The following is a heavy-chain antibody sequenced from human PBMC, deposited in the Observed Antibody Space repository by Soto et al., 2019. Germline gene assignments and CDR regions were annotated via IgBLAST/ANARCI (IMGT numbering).Heavy chain of an antibody. CDR1: GFTVSNNY. Sequence: EVQLVESGGGLIQPGGSLRLSCAASGFTVSNNYMTWVRQAPGKGLEWVSFIYSSGSTYYADSVKGRFTISRDNFKNTRYLQMNSLGAEDTAVYYCARGYSYTQPVFDYWGLGTLVTVSS. D-gene: IGHD5-18*01. CDR2: IYSSGST. V-gene: IGHV3-53*01. J-gene: IGHJ4*02. CDR3: ARGYSYTQPVFDY.